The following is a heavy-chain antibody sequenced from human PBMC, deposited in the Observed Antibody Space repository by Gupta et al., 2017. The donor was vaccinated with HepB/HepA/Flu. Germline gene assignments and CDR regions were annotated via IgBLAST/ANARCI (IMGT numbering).Heavy chain of an antibody. J-gene: IGHJ4*02. V-gene: IGHV3-15*01. CDR3: YSDFGSDINY. CDR1: GFTFSNAW. CDR2: IRSKNHGVIT. D-gene: IGHD5-12*01. Sequence: EVQLVESGEGLVKPGGSLRLSCAASGFTFSNAWMSWVRQAPGKGLEWVGRIRSKNHGVITDYAAPVKGRFTISRDDSKNTLSPQIKSLKTEETAVDDGYSDFGSDINYWGQGGLGTVSS.